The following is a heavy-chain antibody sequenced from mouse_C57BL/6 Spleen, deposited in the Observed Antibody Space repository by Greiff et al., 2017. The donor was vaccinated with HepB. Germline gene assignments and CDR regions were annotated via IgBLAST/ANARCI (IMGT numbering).Heavy chain of an antibody. CDR1: GFSLTSYG. V-gene: IGHV2-5*01. J-gene: IGHJ4*01. CDR3: AKNGDPDPYAMDY. Sequence: QVQLKESGPGLVQPSQSLSITCTVSGFSLTSYGVHWVRQSPGKGLEWLGVIWRGGSTDYNAAFMSRLSITKDNSKSQVFFKMNSLQADDTAIYYCAKNGDPDPYAMDYWGQGTSVTVSS. CDR2: IWRGGST.